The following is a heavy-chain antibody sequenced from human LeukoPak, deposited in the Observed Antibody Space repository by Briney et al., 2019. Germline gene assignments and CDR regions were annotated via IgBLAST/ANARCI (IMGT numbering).Heavy chain of an antibody. Sequence: GGSLRLSCAASGFTFSNAWMSWVRQAPGKGLEWVGRIKSKTDGGTTDYAAPVKGRFTISRDDSKNTLYLQMNSLKTEDTAVYYCTCVVPAAIRTIDDWGQGTLVTVSS. J-gene: IGHJ4*02. CDR1: GFTFSNAW. V-gene: IGHV3-15*01. CDR3: TCVVPAAIRTIDD. D-gene: IGHD2-2*02. CDR2: IKSKTDGGTT.